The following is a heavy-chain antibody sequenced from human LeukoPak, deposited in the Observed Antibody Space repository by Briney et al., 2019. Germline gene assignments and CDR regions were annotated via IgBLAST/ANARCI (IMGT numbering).Heavy chain of an antibody. J-gene: IGHJ6*03. D-gene: IGHD3-3*01. Sequence: SETLSLTCTVSGGSISSGDYYWSGIRQPPGKGLEWIGYIYYSGSTYYNPSLKSRVTISVDTSKNQFSLKLSSVTAADTAVYYCARVGGYDFWSGYYYYYYMDVWGKGTTVTVSS. CDR2: IYYSGST. CDR3: ARVGGYDFWSGYYYYYYMDV. CDR1: GGSISSGDYY. V-gene: IGHV4-30-4*08.